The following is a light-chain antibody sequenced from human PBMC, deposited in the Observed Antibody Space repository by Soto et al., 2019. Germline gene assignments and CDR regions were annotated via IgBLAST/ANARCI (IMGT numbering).Light chain of an antibody. V-gene: IGKV3-20*01. CDR1: QSVSNNY. CDR3: QQYNNWPPTWT. J-gene: IGKJ1*01. CDR2: GAS. Sequence: EIVLTQSPGTLSLSPGERATLSCRASQSVSNNYLAWYQQKPGQAPRLLIYGASNRATGIPDRFSGSGSGTDFTLTISSLEPEDFAVYYCQQYNNWPPTWTFGQGTKVAIK.